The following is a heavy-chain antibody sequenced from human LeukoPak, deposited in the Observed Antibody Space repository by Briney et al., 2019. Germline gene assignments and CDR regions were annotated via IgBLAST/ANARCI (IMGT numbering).Heavy chain of an antibody. CDR2: INPNSGGT. J-gene: IGHJ4*02. V-gene: IGHV1-2*06. D-gene: IGHD2-21*01. CDR1: GYTFTHHY. Sequence: ASVKVSCKASGYTFTHHYIHWVRQAPGQGLEWMGRINPNSGGTNYAQKFQGRVTLTRDSSISTAYMELSRLRSDDMAVYYCARDSADRRVVVITLPFDYWGQGTVVTVSS. CDR3: ARDSADRRVVVITLPFDY.